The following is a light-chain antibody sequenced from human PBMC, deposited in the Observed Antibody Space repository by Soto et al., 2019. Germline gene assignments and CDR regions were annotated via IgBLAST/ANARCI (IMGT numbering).Light chain of an antibody. V-gene: IGKV1-13*02. Sequence: AVQLTQSPSSLSASVGDRVTITCRASQGISSALAWYQQKPGKAPNLLIYDASSLESGVPSRISGRGSGTDFLLTISSLQPEDFATYYCQQFNSYPITFGQGTRLEIK. CDR2: DAS. J-gene: IGKJ5*01. CDR3: QQFNSYPIT. CDR1: QGISSA.